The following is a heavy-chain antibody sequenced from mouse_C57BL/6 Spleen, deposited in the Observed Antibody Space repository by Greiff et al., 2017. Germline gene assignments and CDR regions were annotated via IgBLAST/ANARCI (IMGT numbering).Heavy chain of an antibody. CDR2: ISSGSSTI. CDR3: ARKCYYSNYNYAMDY. V-gene: IGHV5-17*01. D-gene: IGHD2-5*01. CDR1: GFTFRDYG. J-gene: IGHJ4*01. Sequence: EVQLVESGGGLVKPGGSLKLSCAASGFTFRDYGVHWVRQAPEKGLEWVAYISSGSSTIYYADTVKGRFTISRDNAKNTLFLQMTSLRSEDTAMYYCARKCYYSNYNYAMDYWGQGTSVTVSA.